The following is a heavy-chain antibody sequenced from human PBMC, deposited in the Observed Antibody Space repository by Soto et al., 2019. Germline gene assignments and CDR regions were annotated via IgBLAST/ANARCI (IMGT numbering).Heavy chain of an antibody. CDR2: ISYDGSNK. CDR3: AKDPKKYSGYDLSWGGAFDI. V-gene: IGHV3-30*18. CDR1: GFTFSSYG. D-gene: IGHD5-12*01. Sequence: PGGSLRLSCAASGFTFSSYGMHWVRQAPGKGLEWVAVISYDGSNKYYADSVKGRFTISRDNSKNTLYLQMSSLRAEDTAVYYCAKDPKKYSGYDLSWGGAFDIWGQGTMVTVSS. J-gene: IGHJ3*02.